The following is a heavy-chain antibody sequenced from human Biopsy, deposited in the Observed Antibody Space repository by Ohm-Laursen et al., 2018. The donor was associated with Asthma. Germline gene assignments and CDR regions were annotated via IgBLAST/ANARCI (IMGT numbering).Heavy chain of an antibody. Sequence: SLRLSCTASRFTYEMHWVRQAPGKGLEWVAVISYDGSSIYYADSVKGRFTISRDNSKNTPSLQMNSLTAEDTAVYYCAREGVAGTHSEDWGQGTLVTVSS. CDR3: AREGVAGTHSED. J-gene: IGHJ4*02. CDR2: ISYDGSSI. CDR1: RFTYE. D-gene: IGHD6-19*01. V-gene: IGHV3-30-3*01.